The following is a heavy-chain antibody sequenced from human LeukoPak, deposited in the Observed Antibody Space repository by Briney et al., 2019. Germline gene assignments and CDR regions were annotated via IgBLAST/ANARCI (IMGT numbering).Heavy chain of an antibody. CDR1: GGTFSSYA. Sequence: SVKLSCKASGGTFSSYAISWGRQAPGQGLEGKGRIIPILGIANYAQKFQGRVTITADKSTSTAYMELSSLRSEDTAVYYCARDRDYYDSSGYYLGDAFDIWGQGTMVTVSS. J-gene: IGHJ3*02. V-gene: IGHV1-69*04. CDR3: ARDRDYYDSSGYYLGDAFDI. CDR2: IIPILGIA. D-gene: IGHD3-22*01.